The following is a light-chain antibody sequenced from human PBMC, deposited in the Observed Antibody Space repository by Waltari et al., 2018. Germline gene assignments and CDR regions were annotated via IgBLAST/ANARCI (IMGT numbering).Light chain of an antibody. CDR1: RLAQTS. CDR3: QAWDSSNYWV. V-gene: IGLV3-1*01. J-gene: IGLJ3*02. CDR2: RDT. Sequence: FVLTQPPSVSVSPGQSAKITCCGDRLAQTSASWYQQKPGQSPVVVIYRDTKRPSGIPDRFSGSNSGNTATLTISGTQTMDEADYYCQAWDSSNYWVFGGGTKLTVL.